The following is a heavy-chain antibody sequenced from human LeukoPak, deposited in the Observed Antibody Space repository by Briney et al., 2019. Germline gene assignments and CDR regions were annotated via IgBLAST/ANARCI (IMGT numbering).Heavy chain of an antibody. CDR1: GGSISSSSYY. D-gene: IGHD1-26*01. CDR3: ARLTGGRGDY. Sequence: SETLSLTCTVSGGSISSSSYYWGWIRQPPGKGLEWIGSIYYSGSTYYNPSLKSRVTISVDTSKNQFSLKLSSVTAADTAVYYCARLTGGRGDYWGQGTLVTVSS. CDR2: IYYSGST. J-gene: IGHJ4*02. V-gene: IGHV4-39*01.